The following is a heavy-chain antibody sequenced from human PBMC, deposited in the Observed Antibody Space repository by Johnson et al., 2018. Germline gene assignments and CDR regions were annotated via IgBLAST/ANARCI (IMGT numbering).Heavy chain of an antibody. J-gene: IGHJ6*03. CDR3: SRDPRGEWLRLGSPYMDV. CDR2: ISPDASIT. CDR1: GLVFSSSF. D-gene: IGHD5-12*01. V-gene: IGHV3-74*01. Sequence: VQLQESGGGLVEPGGSLRLSCAASGLVFSSSFIHWVRQAPGKGLVWVSRISPDASITGYADSVKGRFTISRDNARDKVYLQWSSLRAEEQAVYYCSRDPRGEWLRLGSPYMDVWGKGTTVTVSS.